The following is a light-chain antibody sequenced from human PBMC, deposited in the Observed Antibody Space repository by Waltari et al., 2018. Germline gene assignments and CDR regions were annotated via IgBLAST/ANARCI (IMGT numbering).Light chain of an antibody. CDR3: QQYNSFPWT. V-gene: IGKV1-5*03. CDR2: KAS. J-gene: IGKJ1*01. Sequence: DIQMAQSPSTLSASVGDRVTITCRASQSISSWLAWYQQKPGKAPNLLIYKASALESGVPSRFSGSGSATYFTLTISGLQPDDFATYFCQQYNSFPWTFGQGTKVEIK. CDR1: QSISSW.